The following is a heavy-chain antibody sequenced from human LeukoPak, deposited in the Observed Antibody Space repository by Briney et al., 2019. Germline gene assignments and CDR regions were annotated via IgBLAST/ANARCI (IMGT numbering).Heavy chain of an antibody. Sequence: PSETPSLTCTVSGGSISSGSYYWSWIRQPAGKGLEWIGRIYTSGSTNYNPSLKSRVTISVDTSRNQFSLKLSSVTAADTAVYYCARSPQLLWFDPWGQGTLVTVSS. D-gene: IGHD6-6*01. CDR2: IYTSGST. CDR3: ARSPQLLWFDP. CDR1: GGSISSGSYY. V-gene: IGHV4-61*02. J-gene: IGHJ5*02.